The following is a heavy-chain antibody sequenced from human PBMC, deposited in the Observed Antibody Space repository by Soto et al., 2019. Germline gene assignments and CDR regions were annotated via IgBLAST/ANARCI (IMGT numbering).Heavy chain of an antibody. CDR2: IKSKAHGETA. D-gene: IGHD5-12*01. CDR1: GFSFSDAW. Sequence: EAQLVESGGGLVEPGGSLRVSCAASGFSFSDAWMIWVRQAPGKGLEWVGRIKSKAHGETADHAAPVKGRFTISRDDSKNTVYLQMNSLKIEDTAVYYCTTGVDGYNPFDYWGQGTLVTVSS. J-gene: IGHJ4*02. V-gene: IGHV3-15*07. CDR3: TTGVDGYNPFDY.